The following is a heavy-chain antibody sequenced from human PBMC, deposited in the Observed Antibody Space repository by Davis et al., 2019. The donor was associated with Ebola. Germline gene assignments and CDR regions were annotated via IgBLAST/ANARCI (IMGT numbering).Heavy chain of an antibody. CDR1: GGSISSYY. V-gene: IGHV4-59*01. J-gene: IGHJ4*02. D-gene: IGHD3-22*01. CDR2: IYYSGST. Sequence: PSETLSLTCTVSGGSISSYYWSWIRQPPGKGLEWIGYIYYSGSTNYNPSLKSRVTISVDTSKNQFSLKLSSVTAADTAVYYCARGGGHYYDSRGPIDYWGQGTLVTVSS. CDR3: ARGGGHYYDSRGPIDY.